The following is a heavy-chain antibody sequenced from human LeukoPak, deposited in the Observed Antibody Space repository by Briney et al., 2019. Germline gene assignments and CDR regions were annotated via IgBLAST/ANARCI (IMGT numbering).Heavy chain of an antibody. J-gene: IGHJ4*02. V-gene: IGHV3-53*01. CDR3: ARYSDYNGAGSYLDY. CDR2: LYNDGTT. Sequence: GGSLRLSCAASGFTVTTNYMSWVRQAPGKGLEWVCVLYNDGTTYYAESVKGGFTISRDNSKNTLYLQMNSLRVEDTAVYYCARYSDYNGAGSYLDYWGQGTLVTVSS. D-gene: IGHD3-16*02. CDR1: GFTVTTNY.